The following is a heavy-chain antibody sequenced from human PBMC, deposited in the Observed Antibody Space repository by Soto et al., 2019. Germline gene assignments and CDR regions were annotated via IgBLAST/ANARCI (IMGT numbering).Heavy chain of an antibody. CDR1: VNIFGNSW. Sequence: GESLKISCKGSVNIFGNSWIAWVRQMPGEGLEWMGIIYPVDSDTRYSPSFQGQVTISADRSTSTVFLQWASLKASDTAVYFCARKDKSGYFNWFDPWGQGTLVTVS. CDR2: IYPVDSDT. J-gene: IGHJ5*02. V-gene: IGHV5-51*01. CDR3: ARKDKSGYFNWFDP. D-gene: IGHD3-22*01.